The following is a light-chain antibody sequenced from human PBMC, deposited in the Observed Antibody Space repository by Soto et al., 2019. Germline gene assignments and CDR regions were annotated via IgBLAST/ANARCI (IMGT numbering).Light chain of an antibody. J-gene: IGKJ4*01. CDR2: KAS. V-gene: IGKV1-5*03. Sequence: DIQMTQSPSTLSASVGDRVTITCRASQSISSWLAWYQQKPGKAPKLLIYKASSLEGGVPSRFSGSGSETEFTLTISSLLPDDFATYYCQQYNSYPLTFGGGTKVEIK. CDR1: QSISSW. CDR3: QQYNSYPLT.